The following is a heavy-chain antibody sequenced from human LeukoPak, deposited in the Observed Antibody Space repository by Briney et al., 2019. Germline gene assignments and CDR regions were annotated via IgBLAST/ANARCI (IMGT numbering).Heavy chain of an antibody. CDR1: GFTFSSYA. V-gene: IGHV3-23*01. CDR2: ISGSGGST. CDR3: AKDGYYYDSSGYRHEYFQH. Sequence: PGGSLRLSCAASGFTFSSYAMSWVRQAPGKGLEWVSAISGSGGSTYYADSVKGRFTISRDNSENTLYLQMNSLRAEDTAVYYCAKDGYYYDSSGYRHEYFQHWGQGTLVTVSS. J-gene: IGHJ1*01. D-gene: IGHD3-22*01.